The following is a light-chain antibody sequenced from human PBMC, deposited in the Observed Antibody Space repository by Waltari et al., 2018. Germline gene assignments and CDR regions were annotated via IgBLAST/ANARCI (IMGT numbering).Light chain of an antibody. J-gene: IGKJ4*01. CDR1: QSVTTS. CDR2: GAS. CDR3: QQYEDWPPIT. V-gene: IGKV3-15*01. Sequence: EIVMTQSPATVSVSPGERAIPSCRASQSVTTSLAWFQQRPRQPPRVPIYGASTRAAGIPARFSGSGSGTEFTLTISSLQSEDFAVYYCQQYEDWPPITFGGGTKVEIK.